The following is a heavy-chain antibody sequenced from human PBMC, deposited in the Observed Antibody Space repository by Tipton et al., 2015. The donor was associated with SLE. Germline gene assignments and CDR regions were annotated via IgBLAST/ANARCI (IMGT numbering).Heavy chain of an antibody. J-gene: IGHJ6*03. CDR2: ISYDGSNK. D-gene: IGHD1-26*01. CDR3: ARSGGSQGYYYYMDV. V-gene: IGHV3-30-3*01. Sequence: SLRLSCAASGLTFSSYAMHWVRQAPGKGLEWVAVISYDGSNKYYADSVKGRFTISRDNSKNTLYLQMNSLRAEDTAVYYCARSGGSQGYYYYMDVWGKGTTVTVSS. CDR1: GLTFSSYA.